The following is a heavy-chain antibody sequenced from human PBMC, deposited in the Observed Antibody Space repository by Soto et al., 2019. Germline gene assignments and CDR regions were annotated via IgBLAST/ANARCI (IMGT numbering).Heavy chain of an antibody. V-gene: IGHV1-2*02. Sequence: GASVKVSCKASGYTFTGYYMHWARQAPGQGPEWMGWINPNSGGTNYAQKFQGRVTMTRDTSISTAYMELSRLRSDDTAVYYCARDCSSTSCYGTDYYYGMDVWGQGTTVTVSS. CDR3: ARDCSSTSCYGTDYYYGMDV. CDR1: GYTFTGYY. J-gene: IGHJ6*02. D-gene: IGHD2-2*01. CDR2: INPNSGGT.